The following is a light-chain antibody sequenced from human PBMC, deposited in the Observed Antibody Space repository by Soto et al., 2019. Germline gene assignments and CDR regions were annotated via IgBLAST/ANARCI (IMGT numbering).Light chain of an antibody. CDR3: QQSYSSSWT. CDR1: QSISSY. V-gene: IGKV1-39*01. Sequence: DIPMTQSPSSLSASVGDRVTITCRASQSISSYLNWYQQKPGKAPNLLIYAASSLQSGVPSRFSGSGSGTDFTLTISSVQPEDFATYYCQQSYSSSWTFGQGTTVEIK. J-gene: IGKJ1*01. CDR2: AAS.